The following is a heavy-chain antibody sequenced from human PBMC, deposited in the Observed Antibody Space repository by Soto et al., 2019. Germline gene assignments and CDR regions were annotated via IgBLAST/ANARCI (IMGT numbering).Heavy chain of an antibody. CDR3: ARGILVSWFDP. CDR1: GGSISSSSYY. Sequence: PSETLSLTCTVSGGSISSSSYYWGWIRQPPGKGLEWIGSIYYSGSTYYNPSLKSRVTISVDTSKNQFSLRLSSVTAADTAVYYCARGILVSWFDPWGQGTLVTVSS. J-gene: IGHJ5*02. V-gene: IGHV4-39*01. D-gene: IGHD2-2*01. CDR2: IYYSGST.